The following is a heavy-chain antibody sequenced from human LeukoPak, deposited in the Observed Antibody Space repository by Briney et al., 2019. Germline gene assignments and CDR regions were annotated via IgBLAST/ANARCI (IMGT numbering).Heavy chain of an antibody. Sequence: VASVKVSCKPSGYTFTSNAIHWVRQAPGQSLKWMGCINGANGNTKYSHEFQGRVTITRDTSARTAYMELSILTSDDMAIYYCARGAGEVSWLIDYWGQGTLVIVSS. J-gene: IGHJ4*02. CDR3: ARGAGEVSWLIDY. CDR1: GYTFTSNA. V-gene: IGHV1-3*03. D-gene: IGHD3-16*01. CDR2: INGANGNT.